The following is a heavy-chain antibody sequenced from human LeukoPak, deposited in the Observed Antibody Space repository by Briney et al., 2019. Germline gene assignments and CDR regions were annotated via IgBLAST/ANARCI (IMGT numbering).Heavy chain of an antibody. V-gene: IGHV1-2*02. J-gene: IGHJ4*02. CDR3: ARDYSVAGTVSYYFDY. CDR2: INPNSGGT. D-gene: IGHD6-19*01. CDR1: GYTFTGYY. Sequence: ASVKVSCKASGYTFTGYYMHWVRQAPGRGLEWMGWINPNSGGTNYAQKFQGRVTMTRDTSISTAYMELSRLRSDDTAVYYCARDYSVAGTVSYYFDYWGQGTLVTVSS.